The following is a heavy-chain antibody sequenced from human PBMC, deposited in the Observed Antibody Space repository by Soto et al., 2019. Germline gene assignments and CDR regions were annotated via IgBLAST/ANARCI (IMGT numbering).Heavy chain of an antibody. Sequence: EVQLLESGGGLVQPGGSLRLSCAASGFTFSNYAMTWVRQAPGKGLQWVSAISGSGSSTKYADSVKGRFTISRDNSKSTLSLQMNSLRGEDTAVYFCARGFATTCYLVDYWGQGTLVTVSS. J-gene: IGHJ4*02. V-gene: IGHV3-23*01. CDR3: ARGFATTCYLVDY. D-gene: IGHD3-9*01. CDR2: ISGSGSST. CDR1: GFTFSNYA.